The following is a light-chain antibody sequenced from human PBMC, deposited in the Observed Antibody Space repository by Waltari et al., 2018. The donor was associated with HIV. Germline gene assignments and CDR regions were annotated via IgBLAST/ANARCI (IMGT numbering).Light chain of an antibody. CDR1: QSVDNY. J-gene: IGKJ5*01. CDR3: QQRRSWPIT. Sequence: EILLTQSPGTLSLSPGERATISCRASQSVDNYLAWYQQKPGQAPRLLIFDASNRATGIPARFSGSGSGTDFTLTITSLEPEDFAVYYCQQRRSWPITFGQGTRLEIK. CDR2: DAS. V-gene: IGKV3-11*01.